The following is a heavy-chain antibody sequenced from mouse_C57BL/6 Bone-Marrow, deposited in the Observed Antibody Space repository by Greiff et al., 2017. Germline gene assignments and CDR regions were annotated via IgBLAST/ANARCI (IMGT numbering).Heavy chain of an antibody. CDR1: GFTFTDYY. CDR2: IRNKANGYTT. J-gene: IGHJ1*03. V-gene: IGHV7-3*01. D-gene: IGHD1-1*01. CDR3: ARSFYYGSSYEYFDV. Sequence: EVHLVESGGGLVQPGGSLSLSCAASGFTFTDYYMSWVRQPPGKALEWLGFIRNKANGYTTEYSASVKGRFTISRDNSQSILYLQMNALRAEDSATYYCARSFYYGSSYEYFDVWGTGTTVTVSS.